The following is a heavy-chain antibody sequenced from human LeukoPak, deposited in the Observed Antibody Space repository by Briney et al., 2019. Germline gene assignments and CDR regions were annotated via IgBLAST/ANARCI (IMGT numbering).Heavy chain of an antibody. CDR3: ARLVGYTSGWWVDY. J-gene: IGHJ4*02. V-gene: IGHV4-59*02. D-gene: IGHD6-19*01. CDR1: GDSVNDYY. Sequence: SETLSLTCTVSGDSVNDYYWSWVRQPPGKGLEWIGHIYYSGSTKYNPSLKSRVTISVDTSKNQFSLKLSSVTAADTAVYYCARLVGYTSGWWVDYWGQGILVTVSS. CDR2: IYYSGST.